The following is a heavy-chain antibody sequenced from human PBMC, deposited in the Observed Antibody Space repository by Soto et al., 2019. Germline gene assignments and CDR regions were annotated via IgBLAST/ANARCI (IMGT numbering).Heavy chain of an antibody. CDR1: GGSISSGGYY. V-gene: IGHV4-31*03. J-gene: IGHJ4*02. CDR2: IYYSGST. CDR3: AREGIAAAGHAIDY. D-gene: IGHD6-13*01. Sequence: QVQLQESGPGLVKPSQTLSLTCTVSGGSISSGGYYWSWIRQHPGKGLEWIGYIYYSGSTYYNPSPKSRVTIPVDTSKNQSTLKLSSVTAADTAVYYCAREGIAAAGHAIDYWGQGTLVTVSS.